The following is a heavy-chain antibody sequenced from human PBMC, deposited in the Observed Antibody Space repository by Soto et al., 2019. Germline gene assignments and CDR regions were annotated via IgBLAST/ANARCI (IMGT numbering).Heavy chain of an antibody. CDR3: AKYGSGSYGAYALDI. D-gene: IGHD3-10*01. Sequence: EVQLVESGGGLVQPGGSLRLSCAASGFTFGSYWMSWVRQAPGKALEWVANINPGRRQKNYVDSVKGRFSISRDHAEKSHHLQMNSLRVGDTAVYYCAKYGSGSYGAYALDIWGQGTMVTVSS. CDR1: GFTFGSYW. CDR2: INPGRRQK. V-gene: IGHV3-7*01. J-gene: IGHJ3*02.